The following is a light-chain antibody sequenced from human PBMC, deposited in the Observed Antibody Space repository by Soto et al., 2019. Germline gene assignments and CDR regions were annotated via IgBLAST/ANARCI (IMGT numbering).Light chain of an antibody. CDR2: DAS. CDR1: QSVSSY. Sequence: EIALTQSPATLSLSPGERATLSCRASQSVSSYLAWYQQKPGQAPRLLIYDASNRATGIPARFSGSGSGTDFTLTISSLEPEDFAVYYCQQRGNWPITFGPGTKVDIK. CDR3: QQRGNWPIT. V-gene: IGKV3-11*01. J-gene: IGKJ3*01.